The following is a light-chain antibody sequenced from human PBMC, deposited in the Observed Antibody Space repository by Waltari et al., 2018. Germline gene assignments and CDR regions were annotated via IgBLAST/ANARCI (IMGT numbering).Light chain of an antibody. J-gene: IGKJ2*02. Sequence: DIQMTQSPSTLSASVGDRVTNTCRASQSIVSWVAWYQQKPGKAPKLLIDKASSLQSGVPSTFSGSGSGTDFTLTISSLQPDDFATYYCQQYFSGCTFGQGTNLEIK. CDR1: QSIVSW. CDR3: QQYFSGCT. V-gene: IGKV1-5*03. CDR2: KAS.